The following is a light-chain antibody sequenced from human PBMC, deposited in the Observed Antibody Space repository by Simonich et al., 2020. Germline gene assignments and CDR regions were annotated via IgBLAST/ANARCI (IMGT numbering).Light chain of an antibody. J-gene: IGLJ3*02. CDR3: SSYTSSSTWV. V-gene: IGLV2-14*01. CDR1: SSDVGGYNY. Sequence: QSALTRPASVSGSPGQSITISCTGTSSDVGGYNYVSWYQQHPGKAPKLMIYDVSKRPSGVSNRFSGSKAGNTATLTISGLQAEDEADYYCSSYTSSSTWVFGGGTKLTVL. CDR2: DVS.